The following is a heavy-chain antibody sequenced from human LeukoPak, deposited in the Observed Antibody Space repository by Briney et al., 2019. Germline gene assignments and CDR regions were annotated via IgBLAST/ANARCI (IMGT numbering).Heavy chain of an antibody. CDR2: INPNSGGT. Sequence: GASVKVSCKASGYTFTGYYMHWVRQAPGQGLEWMGWINPNSGGTNYAQKFQGRVTMTRDTSISTVYMELSSLRSEDTAVYYCARGGSWSGSYYFDYWGQGTLVTVSS. V-gene: IGHV1-2*02. CDR3: ARGGSWSGSYYFDY. J-gene: IGHJ4*02. D-gene: IGHD3-3*01. CDR1: GYTFTGYY.